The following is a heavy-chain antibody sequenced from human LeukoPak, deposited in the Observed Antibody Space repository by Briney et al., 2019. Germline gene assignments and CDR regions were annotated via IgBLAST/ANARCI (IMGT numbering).Heavy chain of an antibody. CDR1: GGSISRSY. J-gene: IGHJ5*02. CDR2: IYYTGST. V-gene: IGHV4-59*12. CDR3: AGNPRYCSSTSCYGVDP. D-gene: IGHD2-2*01. Sequence: KPSETLSLTCTVSGGSISRSYWSWIRQPPGKGLEWIGYIYYTGSTTYNPSLKSRVTISVDTSTSQFSLKLSSVTAADTAVYYCAGNPRYCSSTSCYGVDPWGQGTLVTVSS.